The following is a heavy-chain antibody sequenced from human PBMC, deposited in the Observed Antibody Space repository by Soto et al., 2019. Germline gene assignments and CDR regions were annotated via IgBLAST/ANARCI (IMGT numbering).Heavy chain of an antibody. D-gene: IGHD3-10*01. CDR3: TRDRVKIRGGYYHYYGMDV. CDR1: EFTFSVYS. CDR2: ISSGSSYI. V-gene: IGHV3-21*02. J-gene: IGHJ6*02. Sequence: DVQLEESGGGLVKPGGSLRLSCVASEFTFSVYSMNWVRQAPGKGLEWVSSISSGSSYIYYADSVKGRFTISRDNDKSSLFLHMNSLRVDDTAVYYCTRDRVKIRGGYYHYYGMDVWAQGATVTVSS.